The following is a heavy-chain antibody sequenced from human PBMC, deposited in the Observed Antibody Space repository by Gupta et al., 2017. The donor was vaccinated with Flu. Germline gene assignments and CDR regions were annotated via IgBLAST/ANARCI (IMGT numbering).Heavy chain of an antibody. V-gene: IGHV3-23*01. CDR1: GFTFSSYA. Sequence: EVQLLESGGGLVQPGGSLRLSCAASGFTFSSYAISWVRQAPGKGLEWVSAISGSGGSTYYADSVKGRFTISRDNSKNTLYLQMNSLRAEDTAVYYCARTYYYDSSGYYGSAFDIWGQGTMVTVSS. J-gene: IGHJ3*02. D-gene: IGHD3-22*01. CDR2: ISGSGGST. CDR3: ARTYYYDSSGYYGSAFDI.